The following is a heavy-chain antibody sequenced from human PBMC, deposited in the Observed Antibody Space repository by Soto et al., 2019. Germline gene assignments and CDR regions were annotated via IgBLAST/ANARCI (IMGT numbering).Heavy chain of an antibody. J-gene: IGHJ6*02. V-gene: IGHV1-8*01. Sequence: GASVKVSCKASGYTFTSYDINWVRQATGQGLEWMGWMNPNSGNTGYAQKFQGRVTMTRNTSISTAYMELSSLRSEDTAVYYCARARVPAASFYYYYGMDVWGQGTTVTVSS. D-gene: IGHD2-2*01. CDR2: MNPNSGNT. CDR3: ARARVPAASFYYYYGMDV. CDR1: GYTFTSYD.